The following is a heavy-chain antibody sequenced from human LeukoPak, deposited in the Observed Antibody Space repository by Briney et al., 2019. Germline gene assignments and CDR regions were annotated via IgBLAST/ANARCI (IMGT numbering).Heavy chain of an antibody. CDR3: AVAVVGGHDY. CDR1: GFTFSSGA. V-gene: IGHV3-23*01. Sequence: PGGSLRLSCAASGFTFSSGAMSWVRQAPGKGLEWVSAISGSGGSTYYAHSVKGRFTISRDNSKNTLYLQMNSLRAEDTAVYYCAVAVVGGHDYWGQGTLVTVSS. CDR2: ISGSGGST. J-gene: IGHJ4*02. D-gene: IGHD6-19*01.